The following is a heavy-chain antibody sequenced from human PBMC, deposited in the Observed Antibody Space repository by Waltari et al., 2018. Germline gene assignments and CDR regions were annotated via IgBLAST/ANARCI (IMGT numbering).Heavy chain of an antibody. CDR2: IYYSGST. D-gene: IGHD3-10*01. CDR1: GGSISSSSYY. Sequence: QLQLQESGPGLVKPSETLSLTCTVSGGSISSSSYYRGWIRQPPGKGLEWIGSIYYSGSTYYNPSLKSRVTISVDTSKNQFSLKLSSVTAADTAVYYCARVVRGSGSYYKDYWGQGTLVTVSS. V-gene: IGHV4-39*07. J-gene: IGHJ4*02. CDR3: ARVVRGSGSYYKDY.